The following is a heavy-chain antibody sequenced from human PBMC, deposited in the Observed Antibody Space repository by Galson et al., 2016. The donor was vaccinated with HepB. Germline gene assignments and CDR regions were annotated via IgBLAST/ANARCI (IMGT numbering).Heavy chain of an antibody. D-gene: IGHD3-22*01. V-gene: IGHV1-46*01. Sequence: SVKVSCKASEYRFTSYYIHWVRQTPGQGLGWLGIINPRGGNTNYAQKFQGRVTMTRDTSTSTVYMELSSLRSEDTAVYYCARDRRQFITLMVALTQEPSGLDYWGQGTLVTVSS. CDR3: ARDRRQFITLMVALTQEPSGLDY. CDR2: INPRGGNT. CDR1: EYRFTSYY. J-gene: IGHJ4*02.